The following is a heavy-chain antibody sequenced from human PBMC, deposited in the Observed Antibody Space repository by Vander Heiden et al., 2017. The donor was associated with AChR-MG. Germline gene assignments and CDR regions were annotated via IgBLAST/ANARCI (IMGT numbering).Heavy chain of an antibody. V-gene: IGHV1-2*02. Sequence: QVLLVQSGAEVKKPGASVKVSCTTSGSTFTHSYLHWVRPAPGHGLEWMGWINPEIGGTIYAQKFQGRVTMTRDTSLSTAFMELSRLMSGDTSVYYCARGSGHHFEIDYWGQGTQVTVSS. CDR3: ARGSGHHFEIDY. D-gene: IGHD6-19*01. J-gene: IGHJ4*02. CDR1: GSTFTHSY. CDR2: INPEIGGT.